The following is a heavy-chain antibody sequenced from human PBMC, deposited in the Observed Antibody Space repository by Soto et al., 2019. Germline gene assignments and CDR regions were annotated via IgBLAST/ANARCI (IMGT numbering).Heavy chain of an antibody. D-gene: IGHD3-22*01. V-gene: IGHV3-7*04. CDR1: GFTFSSYW. Sequence: EVQLVESGGGLVQPGGSLRLSCAASGFTFSSYWMSWVRQAPGKGLEWVANIKQDGSGKYYVDSVKGRFTISRDNAKNSLYLQMNSLRAEDTAVYYCARARADYYDSSGYPLGYWGQGTLVTVSS. CDR3: ARARADYYDSSGYPLGY. CDR2: IKQDGSGK. J-gene: IGHJ4*02.